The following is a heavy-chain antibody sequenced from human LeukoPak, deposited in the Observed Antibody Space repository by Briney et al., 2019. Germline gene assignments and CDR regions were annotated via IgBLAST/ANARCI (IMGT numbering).Heavy chain of an antibody. J-gene: IGHJ4*02. CDR3: AGELIDFHDHTNKGFFDS. D-gene: IGHD3/OR15-3a*01. CDR1: GYTFTGYY. CDR2: IDPNSGGT. V-gene: IGHV1-2*02. Sequence: ASVKVSCKTSGYTFTGYYIHLLRQAPGQGLEWMAWIDPNSGGTNYAHKFQGRVTMTRDTSISTAYMEVSSLRSDDTAVYYCAGELIDFHDHTNKGFFDSWGQGTLVIVSS.